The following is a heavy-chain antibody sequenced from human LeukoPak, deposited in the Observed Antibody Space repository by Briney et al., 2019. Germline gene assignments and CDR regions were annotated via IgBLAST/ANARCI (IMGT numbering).Heavy chain of an antibody. Sequence: GGSLRLSCSASGFSFRTYAIHWVRQAPGKRLEYVSAISSYGDNTYYGDSVKGRFTISRDNSKNTLYLQMSSLRAEDTAVYYCVRISMGYYDYWGQGTLVTVSS. CDR3: VRISMGYYDY. V-gene: IGHV3-64D*06. J-gene: IGHJ4*02. CDR1: GFSFRTYA. CDR2: ISSYGDNT. D-gene: IGHD2/OR15-2a*01.